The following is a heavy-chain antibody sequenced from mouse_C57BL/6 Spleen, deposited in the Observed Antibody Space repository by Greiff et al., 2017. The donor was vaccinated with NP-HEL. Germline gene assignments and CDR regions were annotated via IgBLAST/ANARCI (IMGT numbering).Heavy chain of an antibody. J-gene: IGHJ3*01. CDR1: GYAFTNYL. Sequence: QVQLKQSGAELVRPGTSVKVSCKASGYAFTNYLIEWVKQRPGQGLEWIGVINPGSGGTNYNEKFKGKATLTADKSSSTAYMQLSSLTSEDSAVYFCAREGDGYYGGAYWGQGTLVTVSA. CDR2: INPGSGGT. CDR3: AREGDGYYGGAY. V-gene: IGHV1-54*01. D-gene: IGHD2-3*01.